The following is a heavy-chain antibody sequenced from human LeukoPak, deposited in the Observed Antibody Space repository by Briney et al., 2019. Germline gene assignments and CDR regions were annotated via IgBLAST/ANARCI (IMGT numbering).Heavy chain of an antibody. V-gene: IGHV3-30-3*01. D-gene: IGHD1-26*01. Sequence: GGSLRLSCAASGFTFSSYAMHWVRQAPGKGLEWVAVISYDGSNKYYADSVKGRFTISRDNSKNTLYLQMNSLRAEDTAVYYCARDQEWELPLYWGQGTLVTVPS. J-gene: IGHJ4*02. CDR2: ISYDGSNK. CDR3: ARDQEWELPLY. CDR1: GFTFSSYA.